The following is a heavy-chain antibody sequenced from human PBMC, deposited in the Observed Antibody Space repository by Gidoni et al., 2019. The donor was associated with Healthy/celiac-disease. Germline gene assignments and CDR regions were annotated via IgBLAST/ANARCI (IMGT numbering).Heavy chain of an antibody. CDR1: GVTFSSYA. Sequence: QVQLVESGGGVVQPGRSLRLSCAASGVTFSSYAMHWVRQAPGKGLEWVAVISYDGSNKYYADSVKGRFTISRDNSKNTLYLQMNSLRAEDTAVYYCARAGSLWYFDLWGRGTLVTVSS. D-gene: IGHD1-1*01. V-gene: IGHV3-30-3*01. CDR3: ARAGSLWYFDL. CDR2: ISYDGSNK. J-gene: IGHJ2*01.